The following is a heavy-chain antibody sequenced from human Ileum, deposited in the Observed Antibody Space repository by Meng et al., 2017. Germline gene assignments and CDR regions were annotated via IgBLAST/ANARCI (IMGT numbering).Heavy chain of an antibody. V-gene: IGHV4-61*08. D-gene: IGHD7-27*01. Sequence: QLPEAGPGLVRPSETLSLICTVSGGSVSTSDYQWGWIRQPPGKGLEWIGYAGTNYNPSLKSRVTISVDTSKRQFSLKLTSVTAADTAVYYCARDHWGSLDYWGQGILVTVSS. CDR1: GGSVSTSDYQ. CDR2: AGT. J-gene: IGHJ4*02. CDR3: ARDHWGSLDY.